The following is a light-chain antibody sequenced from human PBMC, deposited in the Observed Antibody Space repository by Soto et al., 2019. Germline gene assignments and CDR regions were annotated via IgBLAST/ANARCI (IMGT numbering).Light chain of an antibody. CDR3: QSYDSSLSGSEV. J-gene: IGLJ1*01. Sequence: QSVLTQPPSVSGAPGQRVTISCTGSSSNIGAGYDVHWYQQLPGTAPKLLIYGNGNRPSGVPDRFSGSNSGTSASLAITGLQAEDEADYYCQSYDSSLSGSEVFGTGTKLTVL. CDR1: SSNIGAGYD. CDR2: GNG. V-gene: IGLV1-40*01.